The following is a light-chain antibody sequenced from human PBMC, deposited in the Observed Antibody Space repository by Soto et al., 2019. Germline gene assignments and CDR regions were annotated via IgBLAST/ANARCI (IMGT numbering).Light chain of an antibody. J-gene: IGKJ4*01. CDR2: DAS. V-gene: IGKV3D-15*01. CDR1: QSISRT. Sequence: EIVLTQSPDTLSVSPGERATLSFRASQSISRTLGWYQQKSGQPPRLLIYDASTRATGFPARFSGSGSGTEFTLTISRLQSEDFAVYYCQQYNNWPITFGGGTTVEIK. CDR3: QQYNNWPIT.